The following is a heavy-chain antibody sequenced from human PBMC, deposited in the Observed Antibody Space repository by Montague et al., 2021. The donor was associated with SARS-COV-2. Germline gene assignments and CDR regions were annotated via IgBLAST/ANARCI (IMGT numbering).Heavy chain of an antibody. CDR3: ARSDRAWTLHY. J-gene: IGHJ4*02. Sequence: SETLSLTCAVSGDSITGSHWWGWVRQPPGKGLEWIAYINYAGSTFYNPSLKSRVTMSVDTSKNQFSLKLSSVTTVDTAVYFCARSDRAWTLHYWGQGTLVTVSS. CDR1: GDSITGSHW. D-gene: IGHD1-1*01. CDR2: INYAGST. V-gene: IGHV4-28*01.